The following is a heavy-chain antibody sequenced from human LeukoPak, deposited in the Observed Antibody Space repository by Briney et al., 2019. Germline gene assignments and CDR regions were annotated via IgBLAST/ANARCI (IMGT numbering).Heavy chain of an antibody. Sequence: GGSLRLSCAASGFTFSSYSMNWVRQAPGKGLEWVSSISSSSSYIYYAASVKGRFTISRDNAKNSLYLQMNSLRAEDTAVYYCARRQGYCSGGSCFSLDYWGQGTLVTVSS. V-gene: IGHV3-21*01. D-gene: IGHD2-15*01. CDR2: ISSSSSYI. J-gene: IGHJ4*02. CDR3: ARRQGYCSGGSCFSLDY. CDR1: GFTFSSYS.